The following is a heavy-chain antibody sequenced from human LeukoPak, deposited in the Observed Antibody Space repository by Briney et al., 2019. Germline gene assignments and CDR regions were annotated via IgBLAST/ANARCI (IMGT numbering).Heavy chain of an antibody. D-gene: IGHD5-12*01. CDR1: GYTFTDYY. J-gene: IGHJ5*01. Sequence: ASVKVSCKPSGYTFTDYYIHWVRQAPGQGLEWMGWINCNSGGTNYAQKFHGRVTLTRDTSISTAYMELSGLRSDDTAVYYCARDSGLDSWGRGTLVTVSS. V-gene: IGHV1-2*02. CDR2: INCNSGGT. CDR3: ARDSGLDS.